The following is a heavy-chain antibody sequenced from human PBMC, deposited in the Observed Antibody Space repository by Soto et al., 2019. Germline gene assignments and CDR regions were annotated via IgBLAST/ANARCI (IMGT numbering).Heavy chain of an antibody. Sequence: GGSLRLSCAASGFTLSSYSINWVRQAPGKGLEWVSYISSSSSTIYYADSVKGRFTISRDNAKNSLYLQMNSLRAEDTAVYYCARVGTVLDYWGQGTLVTVSS. J-gene: IGHJ4*02. D-gene: IGHD4-17*01. CDR3: ARVGTVLDY. CDR1: GFTLSSYS. CDR2: ISSSSSTI. V-gene: IGHV3-48*01.